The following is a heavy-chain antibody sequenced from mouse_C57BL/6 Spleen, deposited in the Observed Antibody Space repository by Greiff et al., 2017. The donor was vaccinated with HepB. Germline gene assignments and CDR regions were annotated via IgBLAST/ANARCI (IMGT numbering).Heavy chain of an antibody. CDR2: INPGSGGT. J-gene: IGHJ1*03. D-gene: IGHD2-1*01. CDR1: GYAFTNYL. CDR3: ARSPYGNYVGWYFDV. Sequence: VKLMESGAELVRPGTSVKVSCKASGYAFTNYLIEWVKQRPGQGLEWIGVINPGSGGTNYNEKFKGKATLTADKSSSTAYMQLSSLTSEDSAVYFCARSPYGNYVGWYFDVWGTGTTVTVSS. V-gene: IGHV1-54*01.